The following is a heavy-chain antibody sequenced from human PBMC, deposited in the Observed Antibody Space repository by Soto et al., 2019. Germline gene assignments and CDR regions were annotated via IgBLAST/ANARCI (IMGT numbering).Heavy chain of an antibody. V-gene: IGHV3-23*01. J-gene: IGHJ4*02. D-gene: IGHD6-19*01. CDR1: GFTFSSYA. CDR2: ISGSGGIT. Sequence: WGSRRLSCAASGFTFSSYAMSWVRQAPGKGLEWVSAISGSGGITYYADSVKGRFTISRDNSKNTLYLQMNSLRAEDTAVYYCAKEQWLVPNYWGQGNMVNVSS. CDR3: AKEQWLVPNY.